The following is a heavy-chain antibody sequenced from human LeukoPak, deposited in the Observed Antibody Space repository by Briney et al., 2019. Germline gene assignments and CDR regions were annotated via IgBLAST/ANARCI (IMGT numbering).Heavy chain of an antibody. Sequence: TGGSLRLSCAASVFMFRDAAMTWVRQAPGKGLEWVSLIASSGLNTYYADSVRGGFTISRDNSKNTLSLQMNSLRVEDTAIYYCARDIELSTWGLGTLVTVSS. CDR2: IASSGLNT. CDR1: VFMFRDAA. D-gene: IGHD5-12*01. J-gene: IGHJ3*01. V-gene: IGHV3-23*01. CDR3: ARDIELST.